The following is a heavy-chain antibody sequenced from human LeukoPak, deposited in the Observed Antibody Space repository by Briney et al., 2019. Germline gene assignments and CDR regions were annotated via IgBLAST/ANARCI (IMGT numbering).Heavy chain of an antibody. V-gene: IGHV4-38-2*01. CDR1: GYSISNDFY. D-gene: IGHD2-2*01. J-gene: IGHJ6*04. CDR3: ARQPGYCSSTRCYGYYTMDV. CDR2: IHHSGTT. Sequence: SETLSLTCAVSGYSISNDFYWGWIRQPPGKGLEWIGSIHHSGTTYYNPSLKSRVTISVDTSKNQLSLKVSSVTAADTAIYYCARQPGYCSSTRCYGYYTMDVWGKGTTVTVSS.